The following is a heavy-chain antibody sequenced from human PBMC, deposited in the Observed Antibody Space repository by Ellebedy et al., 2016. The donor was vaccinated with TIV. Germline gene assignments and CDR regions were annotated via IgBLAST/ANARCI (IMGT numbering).Heavy chain of an antibody. V-gene: IGHV1-3*01. CDR1: GYTFTTFA. J-gene: IGHJ4*02. CDR3: ASSPHSSDSY. CDR2: INVADANT. Sequence: AASVKVSCKASGYTFTTFAIHWVRQAPGQSPEWMGWINVADANTKYSQKFQGRVTFTRDTSANTVYMHLSSLRSEDSAVYYCASSPHSSDSYWGQGTLVTVSS. D-gene: IGHD6-19*01.